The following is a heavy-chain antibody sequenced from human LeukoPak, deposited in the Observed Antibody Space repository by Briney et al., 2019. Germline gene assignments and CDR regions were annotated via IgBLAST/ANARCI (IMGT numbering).Heavy chain of an antibody. CDR1: GDSVSSNTAA. V-gene: IGHV6-1*01. D-gene: IGHD6-13*01. CDR3: ARVSAGIRIDC. CDR2: TYYRSKWFN. J-gene: IGHJ4*02. Sequence: SQTLSLTCAISGDSVSSNTAAWNRIRQSPSRGLEWLGRTYYRSKWFNDYAVSVKSRITINADTSKNQFSLQLNSVTPEDTAVYYCARVSAGIRIDCWGQGTLVTVSA.